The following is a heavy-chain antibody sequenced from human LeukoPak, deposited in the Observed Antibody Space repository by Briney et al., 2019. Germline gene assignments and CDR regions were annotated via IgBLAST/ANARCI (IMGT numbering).Heavy chain of an antibody. CDR1: GGSFSGYY. V-gene: IGHV4-34*01. CDR3: ARVKALGAVAGPYFDY. Sequence: KTSETLSLTCAVYGGSFSGYYWSWIRQPPGKGLEWIGEINHSGSTNYNPSLKSRVTISVDTSKNQFSLKLSSVTAADTAVYYCARVKALGAVAGPYFDYWGQGTLVTVSS. D-gene: IGHD6-19*01. J-gene: IGHJ4*02. CDR2: INHSGST.